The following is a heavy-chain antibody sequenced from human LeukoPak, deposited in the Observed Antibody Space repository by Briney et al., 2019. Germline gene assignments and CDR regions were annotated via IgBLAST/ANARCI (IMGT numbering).Heavy chain of an antibody. V-gene: IGHV4-39*07. J-gene: IGHJ3*02. CDR2: IYYSGST. CDR3: ARDRAVAGTSDAFDI. CDR1: GGSISSYY. D-gene: IGHD6-19*01. Sequence: SETLSLTCTVSGGSISSYYWNWIRQPPGKGLEWIGSIYYSGSTYYNPSLKSRVTISVDTSKNQFSLKLSSVTAADTAVYYCARDRAVAGTSDAFDIWGQGTMVTVSS.